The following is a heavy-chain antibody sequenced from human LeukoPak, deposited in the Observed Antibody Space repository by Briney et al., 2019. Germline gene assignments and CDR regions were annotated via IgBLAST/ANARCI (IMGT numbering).Heavy chain of an antibody. CDR1: GLPFRTYG. CDR2: MWSEGGDK. Sequence: PGGSLRLSCAASGLPFRTYGMHWVRQAPGKGLEWVAVMWSEGGDKYYADSVKGRFTISRDNSKNTLYVQMNSLRAEDTAVYYCAKGHYYGSGSLDYWGQGTLVTVSS. J-gene: IGHJ4*02. V-gene: IGHV3-33*06. CDR3: AKGHYYGSGSLDY. D-gene: IGHD3-10*01.